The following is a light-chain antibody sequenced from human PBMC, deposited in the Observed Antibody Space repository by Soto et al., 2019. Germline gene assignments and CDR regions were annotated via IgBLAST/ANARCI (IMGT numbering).Light chain of an antibody. V-gene: IGLV1-44*01. J-gene: IGLJ1*01. Sequence: QLVLTQPPSASGTPGQRVSISCSGSSSNIGSNSVQWHQQLPGTAPNPLIYADNQRPSGVPDRFSGSKSGTSASLAITGLQSGDEADYYCAAWDDSLNGFVFGTGTKLTVL. CDR1: SSNIGSNS. CDR2: ADN. CDR3: AAWDDSLNGFV.